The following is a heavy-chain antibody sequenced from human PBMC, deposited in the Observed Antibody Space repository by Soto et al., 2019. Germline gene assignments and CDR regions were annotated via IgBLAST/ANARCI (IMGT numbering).Heavy chain of an antibody. CDR3: AHMYYYDGSGYYPTSDY. CDR1: GFSLSSSGMS. Sequence: SGPTLVNPTQTLTLTCTFSGFSLSSSGMSVGWFRQAPGKAPEWLSLVYWNDDKRYSPSLKSRLTISKDTSTNQVVLTMTNMDSVDTGTYYCAHMYYYDGSGYYPTSDYWGQGTLVTVSS. CDR2: VYWNDDK. V-gene: IGHV2-5*01. D-gene: IGHD3-22*01. J-gene: IGHJ4*02.